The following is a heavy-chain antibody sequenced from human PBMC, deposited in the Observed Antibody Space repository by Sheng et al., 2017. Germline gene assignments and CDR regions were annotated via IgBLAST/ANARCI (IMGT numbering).Heavy chain of an antibody. D-gene: IGHD2-2*01. CDR1: GGTFSSYA. CDR2: IIPIFGTA. V-gene: IGHV1-69*05. J-gene: IGHJ5*02. CDR3: ARLCSSTSCYAGRNWFDP. Sequence: QVQLVQSGAEVKKPGSSVKVSCKASGGTFSSYAISWVRQAPGQGLEWMGGIIPIFGTANYAQKFQGRVTITTDESTSTAYMELSSLRSEDTAVYYCARLCSSTSCYAGRNWFDPWGQGTLVTVSS.